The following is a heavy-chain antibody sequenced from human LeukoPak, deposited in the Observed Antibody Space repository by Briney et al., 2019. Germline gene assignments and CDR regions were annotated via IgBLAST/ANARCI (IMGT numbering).Heavy chain of an antibody. CDR1: GFTFDGYA. V-gene: IGHV3-9*01. J-gene: IGHJ4*02. Sequence: PGGSLRLSCAASGFTFDGYAMHWVRQAAGKGLEWVSGISWNGGSVGYADSLKGRFTIYRENAKNTLYLQMNSLRDEDTALYYCAKTRSVDEEYFDYWGQGTLVTVSS. CDR2: ISWNGGSV. CDR3: AKTRSVDEEYFDY.